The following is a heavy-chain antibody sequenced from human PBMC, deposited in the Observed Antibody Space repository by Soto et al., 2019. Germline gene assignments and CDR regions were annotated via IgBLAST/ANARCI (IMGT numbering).Heavy chain of an antibody. CDR2: ISHVGSV. J-gene: IGHJ4*02. D-gene: IGHD6-19*01. CDR3: ARSFGWYAIDY. Sequence: QVLLQESGPGLVQPSGTLSLSCAVSGVSISSSYFWGWVRQSPGKGLEWFGDISHVGSVNYNPSLQSRDTISMDMSKNQFSLQLGSVTAADTAVYYCARSFGWYAIDYWGQGSLVIVSS. CDR1: GVSISSSYF. V-gene: IGHV4-4*02.